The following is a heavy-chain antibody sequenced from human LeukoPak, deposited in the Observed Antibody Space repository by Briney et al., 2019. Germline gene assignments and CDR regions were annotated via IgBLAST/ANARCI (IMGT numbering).Heavy chain of an antibody. Sequence: GGSLRLSCAASGFSVSSNYISWVRQAPGKGLEWVSAIYSDGKTYQADSVKGRFIISRDISKNTVSLRMSSLRFDDTALYYCARTNIAVADTFDPWGQGTLVTVSS. CDR1: GFSVSSNY. J-gene: IGHJ5*02. CDR2: IYSDGKT. CDR3: ARTNIAVADTFDP. V-gene: IGHV3-66*01. D-gene: IGHD6-19*01.